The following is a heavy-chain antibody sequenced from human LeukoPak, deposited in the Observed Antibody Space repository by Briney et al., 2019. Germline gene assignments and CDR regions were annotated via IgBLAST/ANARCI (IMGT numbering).Heavy chain of an antibody. CDR2: IYYSGST. V-gene: IGHV4-30-4*01. D-gene: IGHD2-15*01. CDR3: ARQREDSDAFDI. Sequence: SQTLSLTCIVSGGSISSGDYYWSWIRQPPGKGLEWIGYIYYSGSTYYNPSLKSRVTISVDTSKNQFSLKLSSVTAADTAVYYCARQREDSDAFDIWGQGTMVTVSS. J-gene: IGHJ3*02. CDR1: GGSISSGDYY.